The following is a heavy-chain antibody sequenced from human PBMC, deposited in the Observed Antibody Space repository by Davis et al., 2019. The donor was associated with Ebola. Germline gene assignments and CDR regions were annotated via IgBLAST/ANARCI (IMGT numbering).Heavy chain of an antibody. CDR2: IFHSGGT. J-gene: IGHJ4*02. V-gene: IGHV4-4*02. CDR3: AREVGATSVFDY. D-gene: IGHD1-26*01. CDR1: GGSISSSNW. Sequence: SETLSLTCAVSGGSISSSNWWSWVRQPPGQGLEWIGEIFHSGGTNYNPSLKSRVTISIDKSKNQFSLKLNSVTAADTAVYYCAREVGATSVFDYWGQGTLVSVSS.